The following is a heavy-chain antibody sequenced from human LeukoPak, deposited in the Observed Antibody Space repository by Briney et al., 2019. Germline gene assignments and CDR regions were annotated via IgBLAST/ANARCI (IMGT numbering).Heavy chain of an antibody. Sequence: SETLSLTCTVCGGSISSYYWSWIRQPAGKGLEWIGRIYTSGSTNYNPSLKSRVTMSVDTSKNQFSLKLSSVTAADTAVYYCARDTYYYGSGSYWSDYWGQGTLVTVSS. D-gene: IGHD3-10*01. V-gene: IGHV4-4*07. CDR2: IYTSGST. J-gene: IGHJ4*02. CDR1: GGSISSYY. CDR3: ARDTYYYGSGSYWSDY.